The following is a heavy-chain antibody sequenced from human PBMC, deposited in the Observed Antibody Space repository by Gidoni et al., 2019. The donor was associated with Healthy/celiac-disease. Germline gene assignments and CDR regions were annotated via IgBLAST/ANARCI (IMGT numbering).Heavy chain of an antibody. V-gene: IGHV3-23*01. CDR2: ISGSGGST. D-gene: IGHD3-10*01. CDR3: AKDGLLLWFGEFQYYFDY. CDR1: GFHFSSYA. J-gene: IGHJ4*02. Sequence: EVQLLESGGGLVQPGGSLRLSCAASGFHFSSYAMSWVRQAPGKGLEWVSAISGSGGSTYYADSVKGRFTISRDNSKNTLYLQMNSLRAEDTAVYYCAKDGLLLWFGEFQYYFDYWGQGTLVTVSS.